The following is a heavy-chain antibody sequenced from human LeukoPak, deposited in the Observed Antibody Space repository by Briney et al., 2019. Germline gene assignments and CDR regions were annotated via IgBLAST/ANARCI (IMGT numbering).Heavy chain of an antibody. J-gene: IGHJ4*02. V-gene: IGHV4-31*03. D-gene: IGHD6-6*01. Sequence: PSQTLSLTCTVSGGSISSGGYYWSWIRQHPGKGLEWIGYIYYSGSTYYNPSLKSRVTISVDTSKNQFSLKLSSVTAADTAVYYCARSIAEPHSLAPSDYWGQGTLVTVSS. CDR1: GGSISSGGYY. CDR2: IYYSGST. CDR3: ARSIAEPHSLAPSDY.